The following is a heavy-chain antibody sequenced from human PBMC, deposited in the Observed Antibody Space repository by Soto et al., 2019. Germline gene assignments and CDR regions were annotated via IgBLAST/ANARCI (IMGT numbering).Heavy chain of an antibody. CDR2: INHSGST. D-gene: IGHD5-12*01. CDR3: ASRSNLDVDIVATTKGPFDY. V-gene: IGHV4-34*01. J-gene: IGHJ4*02. Sequence: SETLSLTCAVYGGSFSGYYWSWIRQPPGKGLEWIGEINHSGSTNYNPSLKSRVTISVDTSKNQFSLKLSSVTAADTAVYYCASRSNLDVDIVATTKGPFDYWGQGTLVTVSS. CDR1: GGSFSGYY.